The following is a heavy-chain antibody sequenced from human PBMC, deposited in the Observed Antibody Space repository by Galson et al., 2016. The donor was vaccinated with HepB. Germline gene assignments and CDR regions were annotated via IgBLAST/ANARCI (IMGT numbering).Heavy chain of an antibody. J-gene: IGHJ3*02. Sequence: QSGAEVKKPGESLRISCKGSGYSFSNYWIGWVRQMPGKGLEWMGIIYPGDSDTRYSPSFQGQVTMSADKSISTSYLRWSSLKDSDKALYYCSRRVAWSDIVGGIATADAFEIWGQGTMVTVAS. V-gene: IGHV5-51*01. CDR2: IYPGDSDT. CDR3: SRRVAWSDIVGGIATADAFEI. D-gene: IGHD2-21*01. CDR1: GYSFSNYW.